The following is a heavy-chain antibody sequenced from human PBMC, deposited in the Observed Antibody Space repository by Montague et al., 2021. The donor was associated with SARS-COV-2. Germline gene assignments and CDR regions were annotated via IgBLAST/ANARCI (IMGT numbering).Heavy chain of an antibody. CDR2: MSGSGVRR. CDR3: AKDTATIRIAVALIDV. J-gene: IGHJ6*02. V-gene: IGHV3-23*01. CDR1: GFIFSNYA. Sequence: SLRLSCAASGFIFSNYAMTWVRQAPGKGLEWVSTMSGSGVRRDYADSVKGRFTISRDSSKNTLYLQMNSLRVEDTAVYYCAKDTATIRIAVALIDVWGQGTTVIVSS. D-gene: IGHD6-19*01.